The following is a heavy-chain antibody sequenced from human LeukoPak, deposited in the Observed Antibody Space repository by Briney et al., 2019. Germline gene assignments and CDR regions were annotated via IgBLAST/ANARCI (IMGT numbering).Heavy chain of an antibody. CDR1: GGSISSGGYS. J-gene: IGHJ4*02. CDR3: ARTAGSGYYPIDY. Sequence: SETLSPTCAVSGGSISSGGYSWSWIRQPPGKGLEWIGYIYHSGSTYYNPSLKSRVTISVDRSKNQFSLKLGSVTAADTAVYYCARTAGSGYYPIDYWGQGTLVTVSS. D-gene: IGHD3-22*01. CDR2: IYHSGST. V-gene: IGHV4-30-2*01.